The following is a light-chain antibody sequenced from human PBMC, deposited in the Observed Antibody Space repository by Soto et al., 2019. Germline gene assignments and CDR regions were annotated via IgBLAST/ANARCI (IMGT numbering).Light chain of an antibody. CDR3: QLYNSYSQA. CDR1: QSISSW. CDR2: DAS. J-gene: IGKJ1*01. Sequence: DIQMTQSPSTLSASVGDRVTITCRASQSISSWLAWYQQKPGKAPKLLIYDASSLESGVPSRFSGSGSGKEFTPNISSLQSDDFATYYCQLYNSYSQACGQGTKVE. V-gene: IGKV1-5*01.